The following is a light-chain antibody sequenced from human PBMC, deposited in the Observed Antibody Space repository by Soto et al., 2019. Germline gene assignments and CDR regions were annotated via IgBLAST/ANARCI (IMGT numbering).Light chain of an antibody. V-gene: IGLV2-23*01. CDR3: CSYAGSSTYV. J-gene: IGLJ1*01. Sequence: QSLLTQPASVSGSPGHSITISCTGTSSDVGSYNLVSWYQQHPGKAPKLMIYEGSKRPSGVSNRFSGSKSGNTASLTISGLQAEDEADYYCCSYAGSSTYVFGTGTKVTVL. CDR1: SSDVGSYNL. CDR2: EGS.